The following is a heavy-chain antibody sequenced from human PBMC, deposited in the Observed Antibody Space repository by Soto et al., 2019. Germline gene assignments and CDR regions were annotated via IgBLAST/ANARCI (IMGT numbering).Heavy chain of an antibody. Sequence: QVTVKESGPVLVKPTETLTLTCTVSGFSLSNAGLGVSWIRQPPGKAMEWLAHIFSNDEKSYTPSLKSRLTISKRTSKSQVVLTMTNMDPVDTATYYCASTYSSSWYWFDPWGQGTLVTVSS. CDR3: ASTYSSSWYWFDP. CDR1: GFSLSNAGLG. V-gene: IGHV2-26*04. D-gene: IGHD6-13*01. CDR2: IFSNDEK. J-gene: IGHJ5*02.